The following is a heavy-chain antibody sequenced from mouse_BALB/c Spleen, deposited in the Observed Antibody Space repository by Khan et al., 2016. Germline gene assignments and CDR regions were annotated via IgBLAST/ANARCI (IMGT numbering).Heavy chain of an antibody. CDR3: ACVPYGYDVAWFAY. Sequence: EVQLQESGPGLVKPSQSLSLTCTVTGYSITSDYAWNWIRQFPGHKLEWMGYISYRGSTNYNQSLKSRISITRDTSKYQFFLQLNSVTTEDTATYYCACVPYGYDVAWFAYCGQGTLVSVSA. V-gene: IGHV3-2*02. J-gene: IGHJ3*01. CDR2: ISYRGST. CDR1: GYSITSDYA. D-gene: IGHD2-2*01.